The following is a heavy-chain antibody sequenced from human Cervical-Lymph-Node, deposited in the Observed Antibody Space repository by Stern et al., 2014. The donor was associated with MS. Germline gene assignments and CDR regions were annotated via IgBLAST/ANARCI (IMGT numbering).Heavy chain of an antibody. CDR1: GGTFSSYA. V-gene: IGHV1-69*01. Sequence: QVQLVQSGAEVKKPGSSVTVSCKASGGTFSSYAISWVRQAPGQGLEWVGGIIPICCTANYAQKFQGRITITADESTSTAYMELSSLRSEDTAVYYCARGELKEGLVRGMDVWGQGTTVTVSS. CDR3: ARGELKEGLVRGMDV. J-gene: IGHJ6*02. CDR2: IIPICCTA. D-gene: IGHD1-26*01.